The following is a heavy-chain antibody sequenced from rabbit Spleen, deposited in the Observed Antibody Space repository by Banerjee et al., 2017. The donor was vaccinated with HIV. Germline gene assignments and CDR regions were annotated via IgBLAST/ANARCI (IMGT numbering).Heavy chain of an antibody. D-gene: IGHD2-1*01. CDR2: IELGGSGFT. Sequence: QEQLVESGGGLVKPGASLTLTCTASGVSFSGSSYMCWVRQAPGKGLEWIACIELGGSGFTYFASWAKGRFTISETSSTTVTLQMTSLTAADTATYFCVRDQAGDADYGPYYLNLWGQGTLVTVS. CDR3: VRDQAGDADYGPYYLNL. J-gene: IGHJ4*01. V-gene: IGHV1S45*01. CDR1: GVSFSGSSY.